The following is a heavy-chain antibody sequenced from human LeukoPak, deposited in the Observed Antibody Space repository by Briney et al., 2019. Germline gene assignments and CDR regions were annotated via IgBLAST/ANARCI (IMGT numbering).Heavy chain of an antibody. CDR2: ISHDGSQK. D-gene: IGHD4-17*01. Sequence: GRSLRLSCADSGFTFSSCALHWVRQTPGKGLEWVAVISHDGSQKYYADSVKGRFTISRDNSQNTVYLQMNSLRAEDTAVYYCAKDPHDYGDPKADWGQGTLVTVSS. CDR1: GFTFSSCA. J-gene: IGHJ4*02. CDR3: AKDPHDYGDPKAD. V-gene: IGHV3-30-3*01.